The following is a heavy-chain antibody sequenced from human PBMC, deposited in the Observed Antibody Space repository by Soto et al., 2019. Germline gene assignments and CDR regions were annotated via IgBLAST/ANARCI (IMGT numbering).Heavy chain of an antibody. CDR1: GGSISSSSYF. V-gene: IGHV4-39*07. J-gene: IGHJ5*02. D-gene: IGHD3-10*01. Sequence: PSETLSLTCSVSGGSISSSSYFWGWIRQPPGKGLEWIGSIYYSGSTYYNPSLKSRVTISVDTSKNQFSLKLSSVTAADTAVYYCARERITMVRGVNVNWFDPWGQGTLVTVSS. CDR3: ARERITMVRGVNVNWFDP. CDR2: IYYSGST.